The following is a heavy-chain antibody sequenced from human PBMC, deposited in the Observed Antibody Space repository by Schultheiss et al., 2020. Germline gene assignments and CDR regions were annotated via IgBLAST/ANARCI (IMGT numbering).Heavy chain of an antibody. J-gene: IGHJ6*03. D-gene: IGHD3-22*01. CDR3: ARAWYYYDSSGYYREERYYYYYMDV. Sequence: SETLSLTCPVSGGSISSSSYYWGWIRQPPGKGLEWIGSIYYSGSTYYNPSLKSRVTISVDTSKNQFSLKLSSVTAADTAVYYCARAWYYYDSSGYYREERYYYYYMDVWGKGTTVTVSS. V-gene: IGHV4-39*01. CDR2: IYYSGST. CDR1: GGSISSSSYY.